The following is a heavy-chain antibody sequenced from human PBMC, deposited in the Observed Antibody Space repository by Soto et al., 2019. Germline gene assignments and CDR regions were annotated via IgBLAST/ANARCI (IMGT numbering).Heavy chain of an antibody. CDR3: ARETWSSSYYYYYGMDV. D-gene: IGHD6-13*01. J-gene: IGHJ6*02. CDR1: GYTFTSYG. Sequence: QVQLVQSGAEVKKPGASVKVSCKASGYTFTSYGISWVRQAPGQGLEWMGWISAYNGNTNYAQKLQGRVTMTTDTSTSTAYMELRSLRSDDTAVYYCARETWSSSYYYYYGMDVWGQGTTVTVSS. CDR2: ISAYNGNT. V-gene: IGHV1-18*01.